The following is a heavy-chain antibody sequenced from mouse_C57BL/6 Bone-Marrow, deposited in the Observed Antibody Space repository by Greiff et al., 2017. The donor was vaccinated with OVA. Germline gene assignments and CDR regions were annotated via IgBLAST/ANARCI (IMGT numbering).Heavy chain of an antibody. J-gene: IGHJ2*01. CDR3: ARRFYDYPYYFDY. Sequence: EVMLVESGGGLVKPGGSLKLSCAASGFTFSDYGMHWVRQAPEKGLEWVAYISSGSSTIYYADTVKGRFTISRDNAKNTLFLQMTSLRSEDTAMYYCARRFYDYPYYFDYWGQGTTLTVSS. D-gene: IGHD2-4*01. CDR2: ISSGSSTI. V-gene: IGHV5-17*01. CDR1: GFTFSDYG.